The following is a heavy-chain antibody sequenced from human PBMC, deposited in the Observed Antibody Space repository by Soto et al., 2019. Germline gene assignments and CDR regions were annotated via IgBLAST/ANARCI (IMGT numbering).Heavy chain of an antibody. CDR1: GGSISSSSYY. CDR3: ARLDHTVTGQIRGGYYYYYGMDV. V-gene: IGHV4-39*01. Sequence: QLQLQESGPGLVKPSETLSLTCTVSGGSISSSSYYWGWIRQPPGKGLEWIGSIYYSGSTYYNPSLKSRVTIPVDTSKNQFSLKLSSVTAADTAVYYCARLDHTVTGQIRGGYYYYYGMDVWGQGTTVTVSS. D-gene: IGHD4-17*01. CDR2: IYYSGST. J-gene: IGHJ6*02.